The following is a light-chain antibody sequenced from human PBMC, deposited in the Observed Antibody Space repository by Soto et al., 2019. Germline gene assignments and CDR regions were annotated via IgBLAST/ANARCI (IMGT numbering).Light chain of an antibody. J-gene: IGKJ2*01. Sequence: EIVMTQSAATLSVSPGERATLSCRASQSVSSSLAWFQQKPGQAPRLLIYAASARATGIAARLSGSGSGTAFTLTISSWQSEDFAVYYCLQQKSLPFTFGQGTKLELK. V-gene: IGKV3-15*01. CDR2: AAS. CDR1: QSVSSS. CDR3: LQQKSLPFT.